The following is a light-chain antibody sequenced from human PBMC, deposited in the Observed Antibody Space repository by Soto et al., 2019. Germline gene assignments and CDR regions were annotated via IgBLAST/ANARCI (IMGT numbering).Light chain of an antibody. J-gene: IGLJ1*01. V-gene: IGLV2-14*01. Sequence: ALTQPASVSGSPGQSITISCTGTSRDVGGYNYVSLYPQHPGKAPKLMIYDVSNRPSGVSNRFSGSKSGNTASLTISGRQAEDEADYYCSSYTSSSTPYVFGTGTKLTVL. CDR2: DVS. CDR3: SSYTSSSTPYV. CDR1: SRDVGGYNY.